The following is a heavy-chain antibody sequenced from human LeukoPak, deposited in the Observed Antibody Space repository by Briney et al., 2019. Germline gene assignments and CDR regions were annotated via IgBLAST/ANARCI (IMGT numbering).Heavy chain of an antibody. V-gene: IGHV3-53*01. CDR3: ARVSQPRYSSGWYPWGYYYYGMDV. CDR2: IYSGGST. J-gene: IGHJ6*02. CDR1: GYTVSSNY. D-gene: IGHD6-19*01. Sequence: GGSLRLSCAASGYTVSSNYMSWVRQAPGKGLEWVSVIYSGGSTYYADSVKGRFTISRDNSKNTLYLQMNSLRAADTAVYYCARVSQPRYSSGWYPWGYYYYGMDVWGQGTTVTVSS.